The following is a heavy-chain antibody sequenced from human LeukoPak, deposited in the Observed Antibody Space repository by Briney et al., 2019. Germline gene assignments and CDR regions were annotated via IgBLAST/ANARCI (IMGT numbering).Heavy chain of an antibody. CDR2: ITDTGGST. CDR1: GFTFSSYA. V-gene: IGHV3-23*01. D-gene: IGHD3-16*01. J-gene: IGHJ4*02. Sequence: PGGSLRLSCAASGFTFSSYAMSWVRQAPGKGLEWVSAITDTGGSTYYADSVKGRFTISRDNSKNTLYLQMSSLRAEDTAVYYCAKGSAGGRPYYFDYRGQGTLVSV. CDR3: AKGSAGGRPYYFDY.